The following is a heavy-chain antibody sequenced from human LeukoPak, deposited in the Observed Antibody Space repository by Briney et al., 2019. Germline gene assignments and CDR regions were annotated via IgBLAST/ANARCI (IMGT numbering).Heavy chain of an antibody. D-gene: IGHD2-2*01. V-gene: IGHV4-34*01. J-gene: IGHJ4*02. CDR1: GGSFSGYY. Sequence: SETLSLTCAVYGGSFSGYYWSWIRQPPGKGLEWIGEINHSGSTNYNPSLKSRVTISVDTSKNQFSLKLSSVTAADTAVYYCARGGCSSTSCYVAGYDYWAREPWSPSPQ. CDR2: INHSGST. CDR3: ARGGCSSTSCYVAGYDY.